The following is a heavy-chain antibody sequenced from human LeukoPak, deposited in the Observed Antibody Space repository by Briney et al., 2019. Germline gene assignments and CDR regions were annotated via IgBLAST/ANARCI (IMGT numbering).Heavy chain of an antibody. CDR3: ARGGFIDCSSTSCYPVTWFDP. D-gene: IGHD2-2*01. V-gene: IGHV1-8*01. CDR2: MNPNSGNT. Sequence: ASVKVSCKASGYTFTSYDINWVRQATGQGLEWMGRMNPNSGNTGYAQKFQGRVTMTRNTSISTAYMELSSLRSEDTAVYYCARGGFIDCSSTSCYPVTWFDPWGQGTLVTVSS. CDR1: GYTFTSYD. J-gene: IGHJ5*02.